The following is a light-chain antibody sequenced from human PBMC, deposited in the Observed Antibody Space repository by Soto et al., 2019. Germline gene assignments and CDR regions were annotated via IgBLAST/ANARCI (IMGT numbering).Light chain of an antibody. V-gene: IGLV2-14*03. CDR1: SSDVVGYNY. J-gene: IGLJ1*01. CDR2: DVS. Sequence: QSVLTQPASVSGSPGQSIAISCTGTSSDVVGYNYVSWYQHHPGKAPKLMIYDVSSRPSGVSNRFSGSKSGNTASLTISGLQAEDEADYYCCSYTTSNTRQIVFGTGTKVTVL. CDR3: CSYTTSNTRQIV.